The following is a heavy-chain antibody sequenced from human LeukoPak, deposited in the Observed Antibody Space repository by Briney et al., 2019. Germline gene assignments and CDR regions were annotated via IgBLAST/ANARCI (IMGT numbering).Heavy chain of an antibody. CDR1: GDSISRYY. CDR2: IYSSGNT. V-gene: IGHV4-59*01. CDR3: ARLQATVSIHSYFDH. J-gene: IGHJ4*02. Sequence: PSETLSLTCTVSGDSISRYYWSWIRQSPGKGLEWIGFIYSSGNTNYSPSLESRVSLSVDTSKNQISLKLTSVTAADTAVYYCARLQATVSIHSYFDHWGQATLVTVSS. D-gene: IGHD4-17*01.